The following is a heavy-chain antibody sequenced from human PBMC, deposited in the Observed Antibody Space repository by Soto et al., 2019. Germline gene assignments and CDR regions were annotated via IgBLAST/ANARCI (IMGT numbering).Heavy chain of an antibody. D-gene: IGHD6-19*01. Sequence: PGGSLRLSCAASGFTFSSYAMSWVRQAPGKGLEWVSAISGSGGSTYYADSVKGRFTISRDNSKNTLYLQMNSLRAEDTAVYYCAKERVKWLVLSNAFDIWGQGTMVTVSS. J-gene: IGHJ3*02. CDR3: AKERVKWLVLSNAFDI. CDR1: GFTFSSYA. CDR2: ISGSGGST. V-gene: IGHV3-23*01.